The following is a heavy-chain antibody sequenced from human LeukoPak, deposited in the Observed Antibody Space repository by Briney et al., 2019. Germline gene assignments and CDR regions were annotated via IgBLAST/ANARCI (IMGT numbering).Heavy chain of an antibody. Sequence: SVKVSCKASGGTFSSYAISWVRQAPGQGLEWMGRIIPILGIANYAQKFQGRVTITADKSTSTAYMELSSLRSEDTAVYYCARGPYDSSGYYLSSRESNAFDIWGQGTMVTVSS. D-gene: IGHD3-22*01. CDR3: ARGPYDSSGYYLSSRESNAFDI. V-gene: IGHV1-69*04. CDR1: GGTFSSYA. J-gene: IGHJ3*02. CDR2: IIPILGIA.